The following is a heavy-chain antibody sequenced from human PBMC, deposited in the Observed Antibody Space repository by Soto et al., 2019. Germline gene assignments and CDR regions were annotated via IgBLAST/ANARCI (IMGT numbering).Heavy chain of an antibody. Sequence: PGESLKISCKASGYSFTTYWIGWVRQMPGKGLEWMGIIYPGDSDTKYSPSLQDQVSISADTSISTAYLQWTSLKASDTAMYYCAGGGVRGVITRTRDYYGMDVWGQGTTVTVSS. CDR1: GYSFTTYW. D-gene: IGHD3-10*01. CDR2: IYPGDSDT. J-gene: IGHJ6*02. V-gene: IGHV5-51*01. CDR3: AGGGVRGVITRTRDYYGMDV.